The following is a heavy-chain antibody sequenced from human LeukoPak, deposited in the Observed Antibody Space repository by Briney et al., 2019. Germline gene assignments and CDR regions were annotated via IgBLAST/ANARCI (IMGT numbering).Heavy chain of an antibody. J-gene: IGHJ3*02. D-gene: IGHD1-26*01. V-gene: IGHV3-23*01. CDR3: AKDRRGGSYYAGNLDI. CDR1: GFTFSRYA. Sequence: PGRSLRLSCAASGFTFSRYATSWVRQAPGKGLEWVYGISDSGESTYYADSVKGRFTIARDNSKNTLYVQMNSLRVEDTAVYYCAKDRRGGSYYAGNLDIWGQGTMVTVSS. CDR2: ISDSGEST.